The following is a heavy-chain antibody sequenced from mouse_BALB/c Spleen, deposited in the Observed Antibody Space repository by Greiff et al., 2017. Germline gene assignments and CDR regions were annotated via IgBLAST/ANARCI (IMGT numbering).Heavy chain of an antibody. CDR3: ARAGYYDYDDYAMDY. Sequence: EVMLVESGGGLVQPGGSLRLSCATSGFTFTDYYMSWVRQPPGKALEWLGFIRNKANGYTTEYSASVKGRFTISRDNSQSILYLQMNTLRAEDSATYYCARAGYYDYDDYAMDYWGQGTSVTVSS. J-gene: IGHJ4*01. D-gene: IGHD2-4*01. CDR1: GFTFTDYY. CDR2: IRNKANGYTT. V-gene: IGHV7-3*02.